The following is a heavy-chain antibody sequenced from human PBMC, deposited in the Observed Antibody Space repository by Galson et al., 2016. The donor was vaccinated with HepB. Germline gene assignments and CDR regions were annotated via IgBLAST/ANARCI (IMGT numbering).Heavy chain of an antibody. CDR1: GFTFNNYG. CDR2: ISRSGDSR. D-gene: IGHD1-26*01. J-gene: IGHJ6*04. Sequence: SLRLSCAASGFTFNNYGMTWVRQAPGKGLEVVSSISRSGDSRDYAVSVKGRFTISRDNSKNTLSLQMNSLRAEDTAVYYCVQGSTAPAVWGKGTTVTVSS. V-gene: IGHV3-23*01. CDR3: VQGSTAPAV.